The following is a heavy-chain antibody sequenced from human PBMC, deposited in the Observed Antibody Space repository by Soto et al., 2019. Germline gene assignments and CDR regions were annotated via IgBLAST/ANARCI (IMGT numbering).Heavy chain of an antibody. V-gene: IGHV3-30*18. CDR3: AKXGAVAGPDFYYYYGMDV. Sequence: GVSLRLSCAASGFTFSSYGMHWVRQAPGKGLEWVAVISYDGSNKYYADSVKGRFTISRDNSKNTLYLQMNSLRAEDTAVYYCAKXGAVAGPDFYYYYGMDVWGQGTTVTVSS. CDR2: ISYDGSNK. D-gene: IGHD6-19*01. J-gene: IGHJ6*02. CDR1: GFTFSSYG.